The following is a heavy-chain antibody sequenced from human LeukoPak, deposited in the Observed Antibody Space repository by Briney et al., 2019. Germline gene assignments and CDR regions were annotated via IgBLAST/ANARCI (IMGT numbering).Heavy chain of an antibody. J-gene: IGHJ6*02. Sequence: GGSLRLSCAASGLTFSSYSMNGVGQAPGKGVEGVSSISRSRSYIYYADSVRGGLTISRANAKNSLYLQMNRLRAADTAVYYCASSLRITIFGAPGGMDVWGQGTTVTVSS. D-gene: IGHD3-3*01. CDR3: ASSLRITIFGAPGGMDV. CDR1: GLTFSSYS. V-gene: IGHV3-21*01. CDR2: ISRSRSYI.